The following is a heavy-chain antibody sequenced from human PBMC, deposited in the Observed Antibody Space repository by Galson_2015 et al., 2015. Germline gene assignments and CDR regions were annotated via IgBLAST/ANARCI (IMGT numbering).Heavy chain of an antibody. Sequence: GEINHSGSTNYNPSLKSRVTISVDASKNQFSLKLSSVTAADTAVYYCARGLRFGELRGNWFDPWGQGTLVTVSS. V-gene: IGHV4-34*01. J-gene: IGHJ5*02. D-gene: IGHD3-10*01. CDR3: ARGLRFGELRGNWFDP. CDR2: INHSGST.